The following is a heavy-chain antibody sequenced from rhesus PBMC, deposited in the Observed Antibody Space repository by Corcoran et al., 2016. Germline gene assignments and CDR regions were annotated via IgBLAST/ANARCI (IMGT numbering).Heavy chain of an antibody. Sequence: QEQLVQSGAEAKKPGASVKVSCKASGHIFTSYVISWLRQAPGQGFEWMGSIRPGYGSTRDRQKSQCRVTITADMSTNTVYMEVGSLGSEDMAVYYCAAGPGDSYSYVYWGQGVLVTVSS. D-gene: IGHD5-12*01. V-gene: IGHV1-70*01. CDR3: AAGPGDSYSYVY. CDR2: IRPGYGST. CDR1: GHIFTSYV. J-gene: IGHJ4*01.